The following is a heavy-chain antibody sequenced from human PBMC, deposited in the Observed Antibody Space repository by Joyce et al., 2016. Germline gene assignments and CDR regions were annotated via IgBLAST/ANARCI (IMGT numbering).Heavy chain of an antibody. CDR2: ISRDGSNP. D-gene: IGHD6-19*01. Sequence: EVQLVESGGGLVQPGGSLRLSCADSGLTFSNNWMQWVRQVPGKGVVWVARISRDGSNPRYADSVQGRFTISKDNAKNTLYLQMISLRVEDTAVYYCASQTGYNSAWGQGTLVTVSS. CDR3: ASQTGYNSA. V-gene: IGHV3-74*01. CDR1: GLTFSNNW. J-gene: IGHJ4*02.